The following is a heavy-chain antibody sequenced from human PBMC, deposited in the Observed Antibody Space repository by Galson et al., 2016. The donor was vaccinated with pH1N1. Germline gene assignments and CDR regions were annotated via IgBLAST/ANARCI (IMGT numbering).Heavy chain of an antibody. D-gene: IGHD5-18*01. V-gene: IGHV1-69*06. CDR1: GVIFSNYA. Sequence: SVKVSCKASGVIFSNYAISWVRQAPGQGLEWMGRIIPLFGTANYAQRFQGRVTVTADRLTTTLYMNLSSLGFDDTAVYYCASGFRGGYNYALFDHWGQGSLVIVSS. CDR2: IIPLFGTA. CDR3: ASGFRGGYNYALFDH. J-gene: IGHJ4*02.